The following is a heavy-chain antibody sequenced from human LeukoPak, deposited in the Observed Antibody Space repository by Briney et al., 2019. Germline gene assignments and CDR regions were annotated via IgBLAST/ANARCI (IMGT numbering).Heavy chain of an antibody. CDR3: AREDYDYVWGSYRSFDY. D-gene: IGHD3-16*02. J-gene: IGHJ4*02. CDR1: GFTFSSYS. CDR2: ISSSSSYI. Sequence: GGSLRLSCAASGFTFSSYSMNWVRQAPGKGLEWVSSISSSSSYIYYADSVKGRFTISRDNAKNSLYLQMNSLRAEDTAVYYCAREDYDYVWGSYRSFDYWGQGTLVTVSS. V-gene: IGHV3-21*01.